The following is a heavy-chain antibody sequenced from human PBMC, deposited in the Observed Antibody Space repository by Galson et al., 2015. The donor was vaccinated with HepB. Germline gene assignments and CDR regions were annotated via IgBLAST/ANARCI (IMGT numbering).Heavy chain of an antibody. V-gene: IGHV6-1*01. CDR1: GDSVSSNSAA. CDR3: AREIRLGGRDYYYYYGMDV. CDR2: TYYRSKWYN. D-gene: IGHD3-16*01. J-gene: IGHJ6*02. Sequence: CAISGDSVSSNSAAWNWIRQSPSRGLEWLGRTYYRSKWYNDYAVSVKSRITINPDTSKNQFSLQLNSVTPEDTAVYYCAREIRLGGRDYYYYYGMDVWGQGTTVTVSS.